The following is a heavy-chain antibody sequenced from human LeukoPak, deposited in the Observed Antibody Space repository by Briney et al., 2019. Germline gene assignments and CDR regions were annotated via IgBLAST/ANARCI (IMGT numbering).Heavy chain of an antibody. D-gene: IGHD3-22*01. CDR2: IYYSGST. CDR3: ARQMVMDHILWFDP. J-gene: IGHJ5*02. V-gene: IGHV4-59*08. CDR1: GGSISSFY. Sequence: SETLSLTGTVSGGSISSFYWSWIRQPPGKGLEWIGYIYYSGSTNYNPSLKRRVTISVDTSKNQFSLKLSSVTAADTAVYYCARQMVMDHILWFDPWGQGTLVTVSS.